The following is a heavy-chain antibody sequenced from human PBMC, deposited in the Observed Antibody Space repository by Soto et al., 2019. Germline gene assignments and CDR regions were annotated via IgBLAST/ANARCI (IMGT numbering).Heavy chain of an antibody. CDR2: IDHSGYT. D-gene: IGHD3-22*01. V-gene: IGHV4-34*01. CDR3: ARDYYYDSSGYSPLDY. J-gene: IGHJ4*02. Sequence: SENLSLTCAVYGGSFSGYYWNWIRQPPGKGLEWIGEIDHSGYTNYNPSLKSRVTISVDTSKNQFSLRLTSVTAADTAVYYCARDYYYDSSGYSPLDYWGQGTLVTVSS. CDR1: GGSFSGYY.